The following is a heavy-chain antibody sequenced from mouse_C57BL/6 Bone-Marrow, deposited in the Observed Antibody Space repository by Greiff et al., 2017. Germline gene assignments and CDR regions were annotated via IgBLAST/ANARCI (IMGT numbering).Heavy chain of an antibody. CDR3: ARYYRFAY. Sequence: QVQLQQSGPGLVQPSQSLSIPCTVSGFSLTSYGVHWVRQSPGKGLEWLGVIWSGGSTDYNAAFISRLSISKDNSKSQVFFKMNSLQADDTAIYYCARYYRFAYWGQGTLVTVSA. V-gene: IGHV2-2*01. J-gene: IGHJ3*01. D-gene: IGHD2-12*01. CDR1: GFSLTSYG. CDR2: IWSGGST.